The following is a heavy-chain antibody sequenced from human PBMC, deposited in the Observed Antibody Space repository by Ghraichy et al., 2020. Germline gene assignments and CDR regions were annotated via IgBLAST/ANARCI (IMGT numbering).Heavy chain of an antibody. CDR1: GFTFSSYA. CDR3: AGVGITIFGVPPGGYYFDY. D-gene: IGHD3-3*01. J-gene: IGHJ4*02. V-gene: IGHV3-23*01. CDR2: ISGSGGST. Sequence: GGSLRLSCAASGFTFSSYAMSWVRQAPGKGLEWVSAISGSGGSTYYADSVKGRFTISRDNSKNTLYLQMNSLRAEDTAVYYCAGVGITIFGVPPGGYYFDYWGQGTLVTVSS.